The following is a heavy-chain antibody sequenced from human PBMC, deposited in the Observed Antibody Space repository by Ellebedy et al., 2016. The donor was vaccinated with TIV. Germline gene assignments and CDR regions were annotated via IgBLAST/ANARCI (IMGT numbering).Heavy chain of an antibody. V-gene: IGHV3-23*01. CDR3: PKRAENWGFFDY. Sequence: PGGSLRLSCAASGFIFSNYVMAWVRQVPGKGLEWVSAMAEYDGRTFYADSVRGRFTISRDNSGNTLFLHMKSLRAEDTAIYYCPKRAENWGFFDYWGQGARVTVSS. CDR1: GFIFSNYV. D-gene: IGHD7-27*01. CDR2: MAEYDGRT. J-gene: IGHJ4*02.